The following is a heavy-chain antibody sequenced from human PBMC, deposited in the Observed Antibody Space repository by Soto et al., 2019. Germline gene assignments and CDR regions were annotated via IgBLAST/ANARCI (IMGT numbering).Heavy chain of an antibody. Sequence: PGGSLRLSCAASGFTFSSYSMNWVRQAPGKGLEWVSYISSSSSTIYYADSVKGRLTISRDNAKNSLYLQMNSLRAEDTAVHYCARDAREGALDYWGQGTLVTVSS. CDR3: ARDAREGALDY. CDR2: ISSSSSTI. J-gene: IGHJ4*02. CDR1: GFTFSSYS. V-gene: IGHV3-48*01.